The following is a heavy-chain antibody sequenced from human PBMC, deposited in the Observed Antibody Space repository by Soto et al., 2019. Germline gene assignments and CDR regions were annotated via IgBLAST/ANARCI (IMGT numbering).Heavy chain of an antibody. CDR1: GYTFTSYA. V-gene: IGHV1-3*01. D-gene: IGHD1-7*01. J-gene: IGHJ6*02. CDR2: INAGNGNT. CDR3: AREELYYYYYGMDV. Sequence: ASVKVSCKASGYTFTSYAMHWVRQAPGQRLEWMGWINAGNGNTKYSQKFQGRVTITRDTSASTAYMELSSLRSEDTAVYYCAREELYYYYYGMDVWGQGTTVTVSS.